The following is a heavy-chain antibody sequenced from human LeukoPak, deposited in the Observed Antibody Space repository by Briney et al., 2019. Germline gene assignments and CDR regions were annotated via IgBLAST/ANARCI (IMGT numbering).Heavy chain of an antibody. D-gene: IGHD3-3*01. V-gene: IGHV4-59*01. CDR1: GGSISSYY. J-gene: IGHJ6*02. Sequence: SETLSLTCTVSGGSISSYYWNWIRQPPGKGLEWLGYIYYSGSTNYNPSLKSRLTISVDTSKNQFSLKLSSVTAADTAVYYCARDRVVNTYYYYGMDVWGQGTTVTVSS. CDR3: ARDRVVNTYYYYGMDV. CDR2: IYYSGST.